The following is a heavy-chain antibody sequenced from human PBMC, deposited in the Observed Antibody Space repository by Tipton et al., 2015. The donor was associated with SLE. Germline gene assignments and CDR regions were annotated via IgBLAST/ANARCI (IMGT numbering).Heavy chain of an antibody. CDR2: IYYSGST. Sequence: GLVKPSETLSLTCTVSGGSISSYYWSWIRQPPGKGLEWIGYIYYSGSTNYNPSLKSRVTISVDTSKNQFSLKLSSVTAADTAVYYCARVPAVYYYYGLDVWGQGTPVTVS. V-gene: IGHV4-59*01. J-gene: IGHJ6*02. CDR3: ARVPAVYYYYGLDV. D-gene: IGHD2-2*01. CDR1: GGSISSYY.